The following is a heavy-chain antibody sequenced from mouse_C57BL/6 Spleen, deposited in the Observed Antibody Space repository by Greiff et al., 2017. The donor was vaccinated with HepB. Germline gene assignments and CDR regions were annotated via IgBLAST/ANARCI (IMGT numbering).Heavy chain of an antibody. CDR2: ISSGGDYI. V-gene: IGHV5-9-1*02. CDR3: TRDEIDDGAFAY. D-gene: IGHD2-3*01. Sequence: EVKLMESGEGLVKPGGSLKLSCAASGFTFSSYAMSWVRQTPEKRLEWVAYISSGGDYIYYADTVKGRFTISRDNARNTLYLQMGSLKSEDTAMYYGTRDEIDDGAFAYWGQGTLVTVSA. CDR1: GFTFSSYA. J-gene: IGHJ3*01.